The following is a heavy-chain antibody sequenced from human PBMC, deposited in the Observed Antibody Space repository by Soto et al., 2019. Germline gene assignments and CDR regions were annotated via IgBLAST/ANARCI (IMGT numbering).Heavy chain of an antibody. CDR2: IYYSGST. Sequence: TSETLSLTCTVSGGSISSYYWSWIRQPPGKGLEWIGYIYYSGSTNYNPSLKSRVTISVDTSKNQFSLKLSSVTAADTAVYYCAGVAYSSEYFQHWGQGTLVTVSS. D-gene: IGHD2-8*02. J-gene: IGHJ1*01. CDR3: AGVAYSSEYFQH. CDR1: GGSISSYY. V-gene: IGHV4-59*01.